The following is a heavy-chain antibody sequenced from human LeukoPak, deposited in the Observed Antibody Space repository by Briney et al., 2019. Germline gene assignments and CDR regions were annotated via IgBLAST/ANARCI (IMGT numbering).Heavy chain of an antibody. Sequence: SETLSLTCAVYGGSFSGYYWSWIRQPPGKGLEWIGDIYYSGSIKYNPSLKSRVTMSVDTSKNQFSLKLSSVTAADTAIYYCARENPSGYYNRPIDYWGQGTLVTVSS. D-gene: IGHD3-22*01. CDR2: IYYSGSI. J-gene: IGHJ4*02. CDR1: GGSFSGYY. CDR3: ARENPSGYYNRPIDY. V-gene: IGHV4-59*01.